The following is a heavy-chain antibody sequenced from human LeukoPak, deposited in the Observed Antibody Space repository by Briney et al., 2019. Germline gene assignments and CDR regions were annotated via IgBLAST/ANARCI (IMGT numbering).Heavy chain of an antibody. CDR3: ARSLLGYCSGGSCYIDYYGMDV. V-gene: IGHV3-21*01. D-gene: IGHD2-15*01. Sequence: PGGSLRLSCAASGFSFSSYSMNWVRQAPGKGLEWVSSISSSSTHIYYADSLKGRFTISRDNAKNSLYLQMNSLRAEDTAVYYCARSLLGYCSGGSCYIDYYGMDVWGQGTTVTVSS. CDR2: ISSSSTHI. J-gene: IGHJ6*02. CDR1: GFSFSSYS.